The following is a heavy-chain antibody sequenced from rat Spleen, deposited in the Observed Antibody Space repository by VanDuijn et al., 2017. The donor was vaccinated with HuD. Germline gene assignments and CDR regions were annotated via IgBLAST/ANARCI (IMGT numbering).Heavy chain of an antibody. D-gene: IGHD1-3*01. V-gene: IGHV2-32*01. J-gene: IGHJ4*01. CDR3: ARDYGQGWVLDA. Sequence: QVQLKESGPGLVQPSQTLSLTCTVSGFSLTSYHVHWVRQPPGKGLEWMGMMWSDGDTSYNSALKSRLSISRDTSKNQVFLTMNSLQTDDTGTYYCARDYGQGWVLDAWGQGASVTVSS. CDR2: MWSDGDT. CDR1: GFSLTSYH.